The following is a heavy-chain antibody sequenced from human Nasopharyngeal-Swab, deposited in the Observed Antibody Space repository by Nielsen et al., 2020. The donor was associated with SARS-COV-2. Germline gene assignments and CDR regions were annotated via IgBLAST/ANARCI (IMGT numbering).Heavy chain of an antibody. CDR3: VRPEGVATSFKYYFQYGMDV. CDR1: GYSFTSYW. Sequence: GGSLRLSCKGSGYSFTSYWIAWVRQMPGKGLEWMGIISPRDSDTRYSPSFQGQVTISADKSISTAYLQWSSLKASDTAMYYCVRPEGVATSFKYYFQYGMDVWGQGTMVTVPS. V-gene: IGHV5-51*01. J-gene: IGHJ6*02. D-gene: IGHD5-12*01. CDR2: ISPRDSDT.